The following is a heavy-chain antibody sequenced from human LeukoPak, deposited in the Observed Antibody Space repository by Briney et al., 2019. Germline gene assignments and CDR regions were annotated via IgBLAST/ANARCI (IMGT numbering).Heavy chain of an antibody. CDR3: ARDERYCSGGSCYSNY. V-gene: IGHV3-11*06. CDR2: ISSSSSYT. CDR1: GFTFSDYY. D-gene: IGHD2-15*01. J-gene: IGHJ4*02. Sequence: GGSLRLSCAASGFTFSDYYMSWIRQAPGKGLEWVSYISSSSSYTNSADSVKGRFTISRDNAKNSLYLQMNSLRAEDTAVYYCARDERYCSGGSCYSNYWGQGTLVTVSS.